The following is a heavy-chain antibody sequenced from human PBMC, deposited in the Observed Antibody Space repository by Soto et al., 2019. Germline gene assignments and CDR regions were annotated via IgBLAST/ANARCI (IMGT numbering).Heavy chain of an antibody. D-gene: IGHD3-3*01. CDR2: INHTGST. CDR1: GAPFSGYY. Sequence: QVQLQQWGAGLPKPSETLSLTCAVYGAPFSGYYWTWIRQPPGKGLEWIGEINHTGSTKYNPSLKSRVTISLDTSKNQFSLSLRSVPAADTAVYYCARGREIFGAVTPFEYWGQGTQVAVSS. J-gene: IGHJ4*02. CDR3: ARGREIFGAVTPFEY. V-gene: IGHV4-34*02.